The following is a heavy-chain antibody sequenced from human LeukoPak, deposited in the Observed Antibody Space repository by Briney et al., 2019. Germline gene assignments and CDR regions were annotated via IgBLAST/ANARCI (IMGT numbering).Heavy chain of an antibody. V-gene: IGHV3-23*01. CDR2: ISGSGGST. CDR3: AKGYSGYDYFDY. J-gene: IGHJ4*02. CDR1: GFTFSSYA. Sequence: GGSLRLSCAASGFTFSSYAMSWVRQAPGKGLEWVSAISGSGGSTYYADSVKGRFTIPRDNSKNTLYLQMNSLRAEDTAVYYCAKGYSGYDYFDYWGQGTLVTVSS. D-gene: IGHD5-12*01.